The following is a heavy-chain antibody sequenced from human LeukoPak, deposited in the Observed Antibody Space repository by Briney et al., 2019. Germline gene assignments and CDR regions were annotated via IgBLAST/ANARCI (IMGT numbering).Heavy chain of an antibody. J-gene: IGHJ4*02. D-gene: IGHD4/OR15-4a*01. CDR3: ARRAGAYSHPYDY. CDR2: ISKDGSNK. V-gene: IGHV3-30*03. CDR1: GFTFSSYG. Sequence: GGSLRLSCAASGFTFSSYGMHWVRQAPGKGLQWVAVISKDGSNKYYADSVKGRFTISRDNSKNTMYLQMNSLRAEDTAVYYCARRAGAYSHPYDYWGQGTLVTVSS.